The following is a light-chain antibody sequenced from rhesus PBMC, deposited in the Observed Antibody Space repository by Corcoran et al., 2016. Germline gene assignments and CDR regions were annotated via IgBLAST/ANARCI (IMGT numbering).Light chain of an antibody. CDR3: QQHDNSPYS. J-gene: IGKJ2*01. Sequence: DIQMTQSPSSLSASVGDRVTITCRASQGISNWLAWYQQQPGKAPKLLIYRASNLETGVPSRVSGSGSGTDFTLTISSLQPEDIATYYCQQHDNSPYSFGQGTKVEIK. CDR1: QGISNW. V-gene: IGKV1-69*01. CDR2: RAS.